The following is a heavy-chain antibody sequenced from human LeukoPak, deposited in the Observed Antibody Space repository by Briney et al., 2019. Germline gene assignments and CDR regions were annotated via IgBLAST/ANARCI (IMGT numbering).Heavy chain of an antibody. D-gene: IGHD3-9*01. V-gene: IGHV3-9*01. CDR2: ISWSSGSI. CDR1: GFTFDDYA. CDR3: AKEPYGILTGYYYYGMDV. J-gene: IGHJ6*02. Sequence: PGGSLRLSCAASGFTFDDYAMHWVRQAPGKGLEWVSGISWSSGSIGYADSVKGRFTISRDNAKNSLYLQMNSLRAEDTALYYCAKEPYGILTGYYYYGMDVWGQGTTVTVSS.